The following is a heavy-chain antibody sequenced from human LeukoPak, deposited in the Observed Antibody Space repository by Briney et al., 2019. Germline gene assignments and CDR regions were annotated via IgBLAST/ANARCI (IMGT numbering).Heavy chain of an antibody. CDR2: IKQDGREK. D-gene: IGHD5-18*01. CDR3: ARTWIQLWPPDY. V-gene: IGHV3-7*01. CDR1: GFSFSSYW. Sequence: GGSLRLSCAASGFSFSSYWMSWVRQAPGKGLGWVANIKQDGREKYYVDSMKGRFTISRDNAKNSLYLQMNSLRPEDTAVYYCARTWIQLWPPDYWGQGALVTVSS. J-gene: IGHJ4*02.